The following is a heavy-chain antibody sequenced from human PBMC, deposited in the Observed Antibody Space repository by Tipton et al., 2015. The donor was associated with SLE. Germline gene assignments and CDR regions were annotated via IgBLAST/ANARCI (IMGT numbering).Heavy chain of an antibody. CDR3: ARGADQWLGGGYFDY. J-gene: IGHJ4*02. CDR2: ISSSGSTI. Sequence: SLRLSCAASGFTFSSYGMHWVRQAPGKGLEWVSYISSSGSTIYYADSVKGRFTISRDNAKNSLYLQMNSLRAEDTAVYYCARGADQWLGGGYFDYWGQGTLVTVSS. D-gene: IGHD6-19*01. V-gene: IGHV3-48*03. CDR1: GFTFSSYG.